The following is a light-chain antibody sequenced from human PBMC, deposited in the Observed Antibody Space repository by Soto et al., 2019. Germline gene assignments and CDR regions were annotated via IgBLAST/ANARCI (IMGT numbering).Light chain of an antibody. CDR2: DAS. J-gene: IGKJ1*01. V-gene: IGKV1-5*01. Sequence: DIQMTQSPSTLSASVGDRVTITYRASQSISSWLAWYQQKPGKAPKLLIYDASSLESGVPSRFSGSGSGTEFTLTISSLQPDDFATYYCQQYNSYSGTFGQRTKV. CDR1: QSISSW. CDR3: QQYNSYSGT.